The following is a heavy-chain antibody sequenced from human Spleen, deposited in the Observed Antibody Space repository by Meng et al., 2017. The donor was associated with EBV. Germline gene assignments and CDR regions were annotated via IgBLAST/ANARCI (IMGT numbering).Heavy chain of an antibody. Sequence: QITLKESCPQLVKPTQTLTLTCTFSGFSITTSGVGVGWIRQPPEKAPEWLALIYWDDDKRYRPSLKSRLTISKDTSKNQVVLTMTNMDPVDTGTYYCALAYYFDSGSDYNVWFNPWGQGTLVTVSS. CDR3: ALAYYFDSGSDYNVWFNP. CDR2: IYWDDDK. D-gene: IGHD3-10*01. CDR1: GFSITTSGVG. J-gene: IGHJ5*02. V-gene: IGHV2-5*02.